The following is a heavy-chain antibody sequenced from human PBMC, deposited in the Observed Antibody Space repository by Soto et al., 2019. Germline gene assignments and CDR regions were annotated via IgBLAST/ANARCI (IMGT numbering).Heavy chain of an antibody. J-gene: IGHJ4*02. D-gene: IGHD3-3*01. V-gene: IGHV1-69*13. CDR3: ATGVIWIGYFTVDS. CDR2: FIPVYRTL. CDR1: GGSFGNSA. Sequence: GASVKVSVKASGGSFGNSAINWLRQTPGQGLEWLGGFIPVYRTLNYAQKFQGRVTITADESTGTAYMTLSSLASNDTAVYYCATGVIWIGYFTVDSWGQGTRVTVSS.